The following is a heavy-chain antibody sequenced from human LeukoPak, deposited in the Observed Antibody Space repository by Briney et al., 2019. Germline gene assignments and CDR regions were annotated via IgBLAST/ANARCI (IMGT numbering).Heavy chain of an antibody. V-gene: IGHV3-48*01. CDR2: ISSSSTTI. D-gene: IGHD3-10*01. J-gene: IGHJ4*02. Sequence: GGSLRLSCAGSGFTFSSYSMNWVRQAPGKGLEWVSYISSSSTTIYYADSVKGRFTISRDNAKNSLYLQMNSLRAEDTALYYCARAREGFGELLYYFDYWGQGTLVTVSS. CDR3: ARAREGFGELLYYFDY. CDR1: GFTFSSYS.